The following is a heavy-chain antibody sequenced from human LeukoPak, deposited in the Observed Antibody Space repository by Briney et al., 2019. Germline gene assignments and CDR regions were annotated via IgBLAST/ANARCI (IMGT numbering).Heavy chain of an antibody. CDR1: GFTFSFCV. J-gene: IGHJ3*02. CDR2: INPTGSKK. V-gene: IGHV3-23*01. CDR3: VKGYPLDSGYCLSWDNYDM. D-gene: IGHD3-22*01. Sequence: PGESLRLSCVVSGFTFSFCVMNWVRQAPGKRLEWVSFINPTGSKKYYADSVRGRFTISRDNYKNTLYLQMNALRAEDTAVYYFVKGYPLDSGYCLSWDNYDMWGQGTMVIVSS.